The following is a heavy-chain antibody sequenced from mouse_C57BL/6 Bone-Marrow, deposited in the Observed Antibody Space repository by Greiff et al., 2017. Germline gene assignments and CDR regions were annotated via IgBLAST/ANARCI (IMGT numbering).Heavy chain of an antibody. Sequence: EVQVVESGPGLAKPSQPLSLTCSVTGYSITSDYWNCIRKFPGNKLEYMGYISYSGSTYYNPSLKSRISITHDTSKNQYYLQLNSVTTEDTATYYCARGDGNPYYYAMDYWGQGTSVTVSS. CDR2: ISYSGST. CDR1: GYSITSDY. V-gene: IGHV3-8*01. D-gene: IGHD3-3*01. CDR3: ARGDGNPYYYAMDY. J-gene: IGHJ4*01.